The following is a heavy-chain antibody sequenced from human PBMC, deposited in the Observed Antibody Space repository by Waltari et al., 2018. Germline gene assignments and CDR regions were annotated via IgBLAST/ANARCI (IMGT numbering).Heavy chain of an antibody. V-gene: IGHV4-39*07. Sequence: QLQLQESGPGLVKPSETLSLTCTVSGGSISSSSYYWGWIRQPPGKGLEWIGSIYYSGSTYYNPSLKSRVTISVDTSKNQFSLKLSSVTAADMAVYYCARDVTSSWYYWGQGTLVTVSS. J-gene: IGHJ4*02. CDR2: IYYSGST. CDR1: GGSISSSSYY. CDR3: ARDVTSSWYY. D-gene: IGHD6-13*01.